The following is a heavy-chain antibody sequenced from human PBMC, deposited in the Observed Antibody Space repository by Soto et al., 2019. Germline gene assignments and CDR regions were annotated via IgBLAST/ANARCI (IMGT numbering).Heavy chain of an antibody. CDR3: ARVHPHLRGYGMDV. Sequence: ASVKVSCKASGYTFTGYYMHWVRQAPGQGLEWMGWINPNSGGTNYAQKFQGWVTMTRDTSISTAYMELSRLRSDDTAVYYCARVHPHLRGYGMDVWGQGTTVTVSS. CDR2: INPNSGGT. CDR1: GYTFTGYY. J-gene: IGHJ6*02. V-gene: IGHV1-2*04.